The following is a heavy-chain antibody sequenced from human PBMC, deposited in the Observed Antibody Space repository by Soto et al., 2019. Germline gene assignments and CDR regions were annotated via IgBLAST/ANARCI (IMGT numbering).Heavy chain of an antibody. CDR2: IYYSGNT. CDR1: GGSITSGAYY. Sequence: SETLSLTCTVSGGSITSGAYYWSWIRQHPGKGLEWTGYIYYSGNTFYNPSLKSRVTISLDTSKNQFSLKLSSVTAADTAVYYCARVMGDGSGSYWWFDPWGQGTLVTVSS. J-gene: IGHJ5*02. CDR3: ARVMGDGSGSYWWFDP. V-gene: IGHV4-31*03. D-gene: IGHD3-10*01.